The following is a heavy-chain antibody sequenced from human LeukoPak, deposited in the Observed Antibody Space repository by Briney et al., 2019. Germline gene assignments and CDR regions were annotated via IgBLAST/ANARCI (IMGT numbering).Heavy chain of an antibody. D-gene: IGHD6-19*01. V-gene: IGHV3-30-3*01. J-gene: IGHJ4*02. Sequence: PGRSLRLSCAASGFTFSSYAMHWVRQAPGKGLEWVAVISYDGSNKYYADSVKGRFTISRDNSKNTLYLQMNSLRAEDTAVYYCARGKYSSGWFDYWGQGTLVTVSS. CDR3: ARGKYSSGWFDY. CDR1: GFTFSSYA. CDR2: ISYDGSNK.